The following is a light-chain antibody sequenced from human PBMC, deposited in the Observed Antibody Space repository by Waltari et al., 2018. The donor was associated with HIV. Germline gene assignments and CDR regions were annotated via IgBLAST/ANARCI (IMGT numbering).Light chain of an antibody. CDR1: SNDIGPYNY. Sequence: QSALTQPPAASGSPGQSVTLSCTGTSNDIGPYNYVSCYQQHPDKAPRLLIYEVNKRPSGVPGRFSGSKSGNTASLTVSGLQAEDEADYYCSSYAGSGNLLLFGGGTKVTVL. CDR2: EVN. J-gene: IGLJ6*01. CDR3: SSYAGSGNLLL. V-gene: IGLV2-8*01.